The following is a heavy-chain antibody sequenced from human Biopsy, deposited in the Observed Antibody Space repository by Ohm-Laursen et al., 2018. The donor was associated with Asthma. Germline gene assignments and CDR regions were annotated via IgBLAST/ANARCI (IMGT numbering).Heavy chain of an antibody. D-gene: IGHD4-17*01. J-gene: IGHJ6*02. CDR3: ARVASYGDLYFGIDV. Sequence: LSLTCTVGGAYIGSRDHHRSWIRQSPGTGLEWIGFVFWSGTTHYNRSLERRLSISIDTTRNEFSMTLRSVTAADTAVYFCARVASYGDLYFGIDVWGPGTTVSVS. V-gene: IGHV4-30-4*01. CDR2: VFWSGTT. CDR1: GAYIGSRDHH.